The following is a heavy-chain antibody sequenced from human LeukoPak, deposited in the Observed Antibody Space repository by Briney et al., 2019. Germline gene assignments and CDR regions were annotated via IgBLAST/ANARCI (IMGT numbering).Heavy chain of an antibody. D-gene: IGHD6-19*01. CDR3: ARAGSLIAVAGTYYYYYYMDV. Sequence: SETLSLTCTVSGGSISSYYWSWIRQPPGKGLEWIGYIYYSGRTNYNPSLKSRVTISVDTSKNQFSLKLSSVTAADTAVYYCARAGSLIAVAGTYYYYYYMDVWGKGTTVTVSS. J-gene: IGHJ6*03. V-gene: IGHV4-59*01. CDR2: IYYSGRT. CDR1: GGSISSYY.